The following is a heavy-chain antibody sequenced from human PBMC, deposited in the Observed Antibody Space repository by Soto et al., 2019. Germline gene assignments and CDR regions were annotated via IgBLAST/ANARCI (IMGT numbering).Heavy chain of an antibody. J-gene: IGHJ4*02. CDR1: GFTFSSYA. CDR3: ARGGGLLLDY. Sequence: QVQLVESGGGVVQPGRSLRLSCAASGFTFSSYAMHWVRQAPGKGLEWVAVISYDGSNKYYADSVKGRFTISRDISKNSLYVQMNSLRDEDTAVYYCARGGGLLLDYWGQGTLVTVSS. CDR2: ISYDGSNK. V-gene: IGHV3-30-3*01. D-gene: IGHD1-26*01.